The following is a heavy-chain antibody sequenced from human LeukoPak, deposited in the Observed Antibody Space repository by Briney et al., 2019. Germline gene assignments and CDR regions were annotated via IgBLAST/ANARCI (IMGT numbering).Heavy chain of an antibody. CDR3: ARAGGIPASFDY. Sequence: PSETLSLTCTVSGGSISSSTYYWGWIRQPPGKGLEWIGSFYYSGSTYYNPSLKSRVTISVDTSKNQFSLKLSSVTAADTAVYYCARAGGIPASFDYWGQGTLVTVSS. V-gene: IGHV4-39*07. CDR1: GGSISSSTYY. D-gene: IGHD6-25*01. CDR2: FYYSGST. J-gene: IGHJ4*02.